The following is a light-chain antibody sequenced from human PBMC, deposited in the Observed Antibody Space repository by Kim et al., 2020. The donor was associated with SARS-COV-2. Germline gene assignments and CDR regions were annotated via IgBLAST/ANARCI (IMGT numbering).Light chain of an antibody. V-gene: IGLV3-1*01. CDR3: QAWDSSTYVV. J-gene: IGLJ2*01. CDR2: QES. Sequence: SPGQTASITCAGDKLGDKYACWYQQKPGQSPVLVIYQESKRPSGIPERFSGANSGNTATLTISGTQAMDEADYYCQAWDSSTYVVFGGGTQLTVL. CDR1: KLGDKY.